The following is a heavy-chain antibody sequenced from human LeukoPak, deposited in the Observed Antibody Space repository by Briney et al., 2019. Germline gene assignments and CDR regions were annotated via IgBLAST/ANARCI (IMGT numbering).Heavy chain of an antibody. Sequence: ASVKVSCKASVGTFNRYTISWVRQAPGQGLEWMGGISPIFGTPNYAERFQGRVTITADESTSTVYMELSSLTSDDTAVYYCASDPGNSPSYYYYYMDVWGEGTTVTVSS. CDR1: VGTFNRYT. V-gene: IGHV1-69*13. D-gene: IGHD4-23*01. CDR2: ISPIFGTP. CDR3: ASDPGNSPSYYYYYMDV. J-gene: IGHJ6*03.